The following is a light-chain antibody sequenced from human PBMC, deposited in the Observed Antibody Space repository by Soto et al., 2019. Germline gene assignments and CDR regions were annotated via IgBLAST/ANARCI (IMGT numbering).Light chain of an antibody. CDR1: QGIRND. V-gene: IGKV1-17*01. CDR3: QQYNSYWT. CDR2: AAS. Sequence: IQMTQSPSSLSASVGDRVTITCRASQGIRNDLGWYQQKPGTAPKLLIYAASSLQSGVPSRFSGSGSATDSPPTISRLPPDDFATYYRQQYNSYWTFGQGTQVDIK. J-gene: IGKJ1*01.